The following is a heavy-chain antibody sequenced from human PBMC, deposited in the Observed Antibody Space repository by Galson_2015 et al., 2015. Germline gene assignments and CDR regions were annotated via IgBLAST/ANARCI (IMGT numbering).Heavy chain of an antibody. CDR1: GYSFTTYW. J-gene: IGHJ5*02. V-gene: IGHV5-10-1*01. D-gene: IGHD1-20*01. Sequence: QSGAEVKKPGESLRISCKGSGYSFTTYWINWVRQMPGKGLEWMGRIDPSDSYTNYSPSFQGHVTISADKSISTAYLQWSSLKASDTAMYYCARQSVTANWFDPWGQGTLVTVSS. CDR2: IDPSDSYT. CDR3: ARQSVTANWFDP.